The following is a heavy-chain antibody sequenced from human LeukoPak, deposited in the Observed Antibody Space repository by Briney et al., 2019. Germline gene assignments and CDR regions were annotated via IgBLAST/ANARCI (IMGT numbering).Heavy chain of an antibody. V-gene: IGHV4-4*09. Sequence: SETLSLTCTVSGGSISSYYWSWIRQPPGKGLEWIGYIYTSGSTSYNPSLKSRVTTSVDTSKNQFSLKLSSVTAADTAVYYCARRNGIAVAGTGRYYYYYYMDVWGKGTTVTVSS. CDR3: ARRNGIAVAGTGRYYYYYYMDV. CDR1: GGSISSYY. J-gene: IGHJ6*03. D-gene: IGHD6-19*01. CDR2: IYTSGST.